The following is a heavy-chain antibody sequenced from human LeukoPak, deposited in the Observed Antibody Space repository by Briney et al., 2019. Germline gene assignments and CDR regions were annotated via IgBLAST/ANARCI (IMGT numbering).Heavy chain of an antibody. CDR3: ATGPRSGYYTGHLDY. Sequence: ASVKVSCKVSGYTLTELSMHWVRQAPGKGLECMGGFDPEDGETIYAQKFQGRVTMTEDTSTDTAYMELSSLRSEDTAVYYCATGPRSGYYTGHLDYWGQGTLVTVSS. CDR1: GYTLTELS. J-gene: IGHJ4*02. CDR2: FDPEDGET. V-gene: IGHV1-24*01. D-gene: IGHD3-3*01.